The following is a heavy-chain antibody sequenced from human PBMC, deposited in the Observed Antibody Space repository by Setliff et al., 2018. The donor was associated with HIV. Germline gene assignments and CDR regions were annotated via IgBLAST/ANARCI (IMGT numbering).Heavy chain of an antibody. Sequence: SETLSLTCTVSGGSISSSSYYWGWIRQPPGKGLEWIGSIYYSGSTYYNPSLKSRVTISVDTSKNQFSLRLTSVTAADTAMYFCARVGGKGYSNFLDSWGQGALVTVSS. CDR3: ARVGGKGYSNFLDS. CDR1: GGSISSSSYY. CDR2: IYYSGST. V-gene: IGHV4-39*07. J-gene: IGHJ4*02. D-gene: IGHD4-4*01.